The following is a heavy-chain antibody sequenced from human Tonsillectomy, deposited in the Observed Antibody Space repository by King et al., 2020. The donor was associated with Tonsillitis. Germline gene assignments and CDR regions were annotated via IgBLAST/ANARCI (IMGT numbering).Heavy chain of an antibody. CDR2: IYTSGST. CDR1: GGSISSYY. D-gene: IGHD4-23*01. CDR3: ARADDYGAKEVHDAFDI. J-gene: IGHJ3*02. Sequence: QLQESGPGLVKPSETLSLTCTVSGGSISSYYWSWIRQPAGKGLEWIGRIYTSGSTNYNPSVNSRVTMSVDTSKNQFSLKLSSVTAADTAVYYCARADDYGAKEVHDAFDIWGQGTMVTVSS. V-gene: IGHV4-4*07.